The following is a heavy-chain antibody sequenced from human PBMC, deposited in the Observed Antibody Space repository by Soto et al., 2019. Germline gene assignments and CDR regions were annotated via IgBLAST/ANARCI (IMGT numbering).Heavy chain of an antibody. J-gene: IGHJ3*01. CDR2: INGDGSRI. V-gene: IGHV3-74*01. Sequence: EVQLLESGGGLVQPGGSLRLSCAASGFTFSSYWIHWVRQTPEKGLIWVSRINGDGSRIIYADSVKGRFTISKDNAKNTLYLQMNTLRAEDTAVYYCARDLSSTVLTSDAFDVWDQGTMVTVSS. CDR3: ARDLSSTVLTSDAFDV. D-gene: IGHD4-17*01. CDR1: GFTFSSYW.